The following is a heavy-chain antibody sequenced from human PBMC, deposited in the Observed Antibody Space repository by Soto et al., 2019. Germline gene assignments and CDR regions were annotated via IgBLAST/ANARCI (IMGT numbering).Heavy chain of an antibody. D-gene: IGHD2-15*01. V-gene: IGHV5-51*01. CDR2: IYPGDSDT. Sequence: GESLKISCKGSGYSFTSYWIGWVRQMPGKGLEWMGIIYPGDSDTRYSPSFQGQVTISADKSISTAYLQWSSLKASDTTMYYCARQGTSSVVGMDVWGQGTTVTVSS. CDR3: ARQGTSSVVGMDV. CDR1: GYSFTSYW. J-gene: IGHJ6*02.